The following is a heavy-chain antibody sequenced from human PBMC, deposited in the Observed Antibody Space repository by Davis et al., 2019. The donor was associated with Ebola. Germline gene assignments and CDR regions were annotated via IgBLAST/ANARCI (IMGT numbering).Heavy chain of an antibody. V-gene: IGHV3-73*01. D-gene: IGHD2-15*01. Sequence: GESLKISCAASGFTFSSYGMHWVRQASGKGLEWVGRIRSKANSYATAYAASVKGRFTISRDDSKNTAYLQMNSLKTEDTAVYYCTRDARRVRIYGIDVWGQGTTVTVSS. CDR2: IRSKANSYAT. J-gene: IGHJ6*02. CDR1: GFTFSSYG. CDR3: TRDARRVRIYGIDV.